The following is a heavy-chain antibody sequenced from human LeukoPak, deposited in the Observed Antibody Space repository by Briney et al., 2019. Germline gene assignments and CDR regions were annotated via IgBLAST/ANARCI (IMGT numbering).Heavy chain of an antibody. Sequence: GGSLRLSCAASGFTFSNAWMSWVRQAPGKGLEWVGRIKSKTDGGTTDYAAPVKGRFTISRDDSKNTLYLQMNSLKTEDTAVYHCTTRCSSTSRYTYYYYYMDVWGKGTTVTVSS. CDR2: IKSKTDGGTT. D-gene: IGHD2-2*02. CDR3: TTRCSSTSRYTYYYYYMDV. CDR1: GFTFSNAW. V-gene: IGHV3-15*01. J-gene: IGHJ6*03.